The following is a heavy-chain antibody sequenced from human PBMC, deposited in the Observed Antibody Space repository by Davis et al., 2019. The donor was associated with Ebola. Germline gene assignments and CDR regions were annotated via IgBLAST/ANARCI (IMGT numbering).Heavy chain of an antibody. D-gene: IGHD6-19*01. CDR1: GFTFDDYA. V-gene: IGHV3-9*01. Sequence: GGSLRLSCTASGFTFDDYAMHWVRQAPGKGLEWVSGISWNSDNIAYADSVKGRFTISRDNGKNSLYLQMSSLRAEDTAFYHCARDQGSGWFAFDYWRQGTLVTVSS. CDR3: ARDQGSGWFAFDY. CDR2: ISWNSDNI. J-gene: IGHJ4*02.